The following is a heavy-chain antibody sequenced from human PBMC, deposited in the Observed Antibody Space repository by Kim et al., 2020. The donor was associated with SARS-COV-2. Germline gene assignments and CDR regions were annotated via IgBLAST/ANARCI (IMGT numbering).Heavy chain of an antibody. CDR1: GGSFSGYY. V-gene: IGHV4-34*01. D-gene: IGHD3-16*02. CDR3: ARLRIQARHTYDYVWGSYRSDY. CDR2: INHSGST. Sequence: SETLSLTCAVYGGSFSGYYWSWIRQPPGKGLEWIGEINHSGSTNYNPSLKSRVTISVDTSKNQFSLKLSSVTAADTAVYYCARLRIQARHTYDYVWGSYRSDYWGQGTLVTVSS. J-gene: IGHJ4*02.